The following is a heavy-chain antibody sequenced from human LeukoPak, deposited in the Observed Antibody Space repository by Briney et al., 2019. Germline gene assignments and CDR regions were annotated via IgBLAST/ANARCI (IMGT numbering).Heavy chain of an antibody. Sequence: GGSLRLSCAASGFTFSSYGMHWVRQAPGKGLEWVAVISYDGSNKYYADSVKGRFTISRDNSKNTLYLQMNSLRAEDTAVYYCAGGSSPYYYYGMDVWDQGTTVTVSS. D-gene: IGHD6-6*01. CDR1: GFTFSSYG. CDR2: ISYDGSNK. V-gene: IGHV3-30*03. CDR3: AGGSSPYYYYGMDV. J-gene: IGHJ6*02.